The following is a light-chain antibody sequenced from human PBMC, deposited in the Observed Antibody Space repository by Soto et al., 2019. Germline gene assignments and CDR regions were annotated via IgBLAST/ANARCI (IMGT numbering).Light chain of an antibody. CDR3: LQDYNYPWT. V-gene: IGKV1-6*01. J-gene: IGKJ1*01. Sequence: AIQVTHSPSSLSASIRDRVTIACRASQGIRNDLGWYQQKPGKAPKLLIYAASSLQSGVPSRFSGSGSGTDFTLTISSLQPEDFATYYCLQDYNYPWTFGQGTMVDVK. CDR2: AAS. CDR1: QGIRND.